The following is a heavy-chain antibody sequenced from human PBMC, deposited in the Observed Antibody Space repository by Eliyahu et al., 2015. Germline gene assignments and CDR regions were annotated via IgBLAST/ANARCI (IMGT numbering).Heavy chain of an antibody. CDR2: IYYSGST. D-gene: IGHD6-6*01. V-gene: IGHV4-31*03. CDR3: ARETGEHSSSSTYYYYGMDV. CDR1: GXPXSSGGXX. Sequence: QVQLQESGPGLVKPSQTLSLTCTVPGXPXSSGGXXXSWXRQHPGKGLEWIGYIYYSGSTYYNPSLKSRVTISVDTSKNQFSLKLSSVTAADTAVYYCARETGEHSSSSTYYYYGMDVWGQGTTVTVSS. J-gene: IGHJ6*02.